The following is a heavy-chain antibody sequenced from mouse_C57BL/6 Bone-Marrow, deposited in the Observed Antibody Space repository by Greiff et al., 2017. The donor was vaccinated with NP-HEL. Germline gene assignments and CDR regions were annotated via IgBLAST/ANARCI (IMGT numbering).Heavy chain of an antibody. V-gene: IGHV1-85*01. CDR1: GYTFTSYD. CDR2: IYPRAGST. D-gene: IGHD4-1*01. Sequence: VQLQQSGPELVKPGASVKLSCKASGYTFTSYDINWVKQRPGQGLEWIGWIYPRAGSTKYNEKFKGKATLTVDTSSSTAYMELHSLTSEDSAVYFCARGKITGFDYWGQGTTLTVSS. CDR3: ARGKITGFDY. J-gene: IGHJ2*01.